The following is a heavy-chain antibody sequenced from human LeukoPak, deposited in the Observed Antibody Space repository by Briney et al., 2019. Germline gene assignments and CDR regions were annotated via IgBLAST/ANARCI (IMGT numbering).Heavy chain of an antibody. Sequence: SHTLSLTCAISGDIVSSNSAAWNWIRQSPSRGLEWLGSTHYWTKWNNDYAVSVKSRIPINPDQSKNQFFLQLNSVTPEDTAVYYCARDFCSGGSCYWRFDYWGQGTLDTVSS. CDR2: THYWTKWNN. D-gene: IGHD2-15*01. V-gene: IGHV6-1*01. J-gene: IGHJ4*02. CDR3: ARDFCSGGSCYWRFDY. CDR1: GDIVSSNSAA.